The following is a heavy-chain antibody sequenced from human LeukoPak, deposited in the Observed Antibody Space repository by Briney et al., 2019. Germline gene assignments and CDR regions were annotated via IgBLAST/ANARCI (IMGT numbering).Heavy chain of an antibody. V-gene: IGHV3-33*01. CDR2: IWSDGSHK. CDR3: AREVYSSGYYH. Sequence: QTGGSLRLSCAASGFTFSNYGVHWVRQAPGKGLEWVAVIWSDGSHKYYADSVEGRFTVSRDNFKNTLYLQMNSLTAEDTAVYYCAREVYSSGYYHWGQGTLVTVSS. D-gene: IGHD3-22*01. CDR1: GFTFSNYG. J-gene: IGHJ5*02.